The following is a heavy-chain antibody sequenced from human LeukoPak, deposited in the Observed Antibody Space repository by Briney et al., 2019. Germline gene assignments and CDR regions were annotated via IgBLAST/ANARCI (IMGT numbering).Heavy chain of an antibody. CDR1: GFTFSTYS. Sequence: GGSLRLSCAVTGFTFSTYSMNWVRQAPGKGLEWVSYISSSSSSIYYADSVKGRFTISRDNAKNSLYLQMDSLRDEDTAVYYCARGYYADYVYYFPYWGQGTLVTVSS. CDR2: ISSSSSSI. J-gene: IGHJ4*02. CDR3: ARGYYADYVYYFPY. D-gene: IGHD4-17*01. V-gene: IGHV3-48*02.